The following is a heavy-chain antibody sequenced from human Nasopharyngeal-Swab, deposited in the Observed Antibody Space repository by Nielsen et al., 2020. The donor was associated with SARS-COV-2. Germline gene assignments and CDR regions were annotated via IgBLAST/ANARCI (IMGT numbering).Heavy chain of an antibody. V-gene: IGHV3-13*05. CDR2: IGTAGDP. Sequence: GESLKIPCAAPGFTFSSFDMHWVRQATGKGLEWVSAIGTAGDPYYPGSVKGRFTISRENAKNSLYLQMNSLRAGDTAVYYCARGSYGSGSYNYYYGMDVWGQGTTVTVSS. J-gene: IGHJ6*02. D-gene: IGHD3-10*01. CDR1: GFTFSSFD. CDR3: ARGSYGSGSYNYYYGMDV.